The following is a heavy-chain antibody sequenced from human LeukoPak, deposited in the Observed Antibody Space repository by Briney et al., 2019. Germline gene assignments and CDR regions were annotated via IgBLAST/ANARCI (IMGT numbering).Heavy chain of an antibody. Sequence: GVSLRLSCAASGFTFGAHTINWVRQAPGKGLEWVSCIFSRSESILYADSVKGRFTISRDNSKNTLYLQMNSLRAEDTAVYYCAKDMGYFTGMDVWGQGTTVTVSS. J-gene: IGHJ6*02. V-gene: IGHV3-21*04. D-gene: IGHD2-8*01. CDR3: AKDMGYFTGMDV. CDR2: IFSRSESI. CDR1: GFTFGAHT.